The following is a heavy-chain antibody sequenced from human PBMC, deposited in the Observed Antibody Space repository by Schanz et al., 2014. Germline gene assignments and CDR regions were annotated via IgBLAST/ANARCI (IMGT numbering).Heavy chain of an antibody. CDR1: GGSLSGYF. Sequence: QVQLQQWGAGLLKPSETLSLTCAVYGGSLSGYFWSWIRQPPGKGLEWIGDIGHSGNTKDNPSLKSRVTMSVETSKNQFSLTLSSVTAADTAVYYCARGRTFDYWGQGTLVTVSS. CDR2: IGHSGNT. J-gene: IGHJ4*02. CDR3: ARGRTFDY. V-gene: IGHV4-34*01.